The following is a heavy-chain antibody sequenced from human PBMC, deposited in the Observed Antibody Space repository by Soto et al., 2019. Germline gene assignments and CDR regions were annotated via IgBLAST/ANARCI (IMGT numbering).Heavy chain of an antibody. J-gene: IGHJ6*02. Sequence: SVKVSCKASGGPFSSYAISWVRQAPGQGLEWMGGIIPIFGTANYAQKFQGRVTITAAESTSTAYMELSSLRSEDTAVYYCAREAYDFWSGYSFLWYYGMDVWGQGTTVTVSS. CDR2: IIPIFGTA. V-gene: IGHV1-69*13. CDR1: GGPFSSYA. D-gene: IGHD3-3*01. CDR3: AREAYDFWSGYSFLWYYGMDV.